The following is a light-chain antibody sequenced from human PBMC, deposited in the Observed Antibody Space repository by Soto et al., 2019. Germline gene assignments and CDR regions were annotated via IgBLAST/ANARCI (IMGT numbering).Light chain of an antibody. V-gene: IGKV1-5*03. CDR2: QAS. CDR1: QTISSW. CDR3: QQYNSYSLT. Sequence: DIQMTQSPSALSASVGDRVTITCQASQTISSWLACYQQKPGEAPRLLIYQASSLETEVPSRFSGSGSGTEFTLTIISLQPGDFATYYCQQYNSYSLTFGQGTKVDIK. J-gene: IGKJ1*01.